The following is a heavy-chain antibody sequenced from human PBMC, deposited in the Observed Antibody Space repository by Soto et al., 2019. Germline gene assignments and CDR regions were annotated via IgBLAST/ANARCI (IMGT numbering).Heavy chain of an antibody. J-gene: IGHJ6*02. Sequence: QVQLQESGPGLVKPSETLSLTCTVSGGSISRYYWSWIRQPPGKGLEWLGYMYNTGSTVYNPPFKSRVTISADTSKTQFCLKLNSVTAAGTAVYYCARDLWGYCGTDCYPLDVWGQGPTVTVSS. CDR1: GGSISRYY. V-gene: IGHV4-59*01. CDR3: ARDLWGYCGTDCYPLDV. D-gene: IGHD2-21*02. CDR2: MYNTGST.